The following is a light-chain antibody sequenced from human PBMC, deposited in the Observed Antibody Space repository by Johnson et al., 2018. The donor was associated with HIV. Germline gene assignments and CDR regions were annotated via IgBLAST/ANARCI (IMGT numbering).Light chain of an antibody. CDR2: EHL. Sequence: SVLTQPPSVSAAPGQQVTISCSGSRANIGNNYVSWYQQLPGTAPNLLIYEHLPRPSGIPARFSGSKSGTSATLCITGLQPGDEADYYCGTWESSLRSYVVGTGTKVTVL. J-gene: IGLJ1*01. V-gene: IGLV1-51*01. CDR1: RANIGNNY. CDR3: GTWESSLRSYV.